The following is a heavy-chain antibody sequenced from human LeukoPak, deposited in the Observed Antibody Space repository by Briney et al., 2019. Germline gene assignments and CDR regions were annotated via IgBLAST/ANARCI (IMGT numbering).Heavy chain of an antibody. D-gene: IGHD6-13*01. CDR2: ISGSGGST. J-gene: IGHJ3*02. V-gene: IGHV3-23*01. CDR3: AKDPEYSSSWYENGAFDI. Sequence: GGSLRLSCAASGFTFSSYAMSWVRQAPGKGLEWVSAISGSGGSTYYADSVKGRFTISRDDSKNTLYLQMNSVRAEDTAVYYCAKDPEYSSSWYENGAFDIWGQGTMVTVSS. CDR1: GFTFSSYA.